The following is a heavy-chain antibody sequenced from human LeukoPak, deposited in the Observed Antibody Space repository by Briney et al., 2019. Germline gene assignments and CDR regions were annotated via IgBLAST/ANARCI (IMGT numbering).Heavy chain of an antibody. CDR1: GYTFTSYG. J-gene: IGHJ6*03. D-gene: IGHD2-2*01. Sequence: PRASVKVSCKASGYTFTSYGISWVRQAPGQGLEWMGWISAYNGNTNYAQKLQGRVTMTTDTSTSTAYMELRSLRSDDTAVYYCARDLGVVVPAARANYYYYMDVWGKGTTVTVSS. V-gene: IGHV1-18*01. CDR3: ARDLGVVVPAARANYYYYMDV. CDR2: ISAYNGNT.